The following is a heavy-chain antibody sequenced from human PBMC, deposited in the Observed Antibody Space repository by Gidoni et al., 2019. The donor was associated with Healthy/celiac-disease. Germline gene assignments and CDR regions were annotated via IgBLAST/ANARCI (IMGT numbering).Heavy chain of an antibody. CDR2: IIPIVGTA. J-gene: IGHJ3*02. CDR3: ARDGHEIFGVVIPKNSYAFDI. D-gene: IGHD3-3*01. CDR1: GGTFSTYA. Sequence: QVQLVQSGAEVKKPGSSVKVSCKASGGTFSTYAIRWVRQAPGQGLEWMGGIIPIVGTANYAQKFQGRVTITADKSTSTAYMELSSLRSEDTAVYYCARDGHEIFGVVIPKNSYAFDIWGQGTMVTVSS. V-gene: IGHV1-69*06.